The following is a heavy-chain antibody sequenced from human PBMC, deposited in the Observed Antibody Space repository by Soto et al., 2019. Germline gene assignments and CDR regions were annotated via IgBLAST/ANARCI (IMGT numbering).Heavy chain of an antibody. CDR1: GFTLSGSA. CDR2: IRSKTHSYAT. Sequence: EVQLVESGGGLVQPGESLKLSCAASGFTLSGSAVHWVRQASGKGLEWVGRIRSKTHSYATEYIASVKGRFTMSSDDSNNTAYLQMNGLKTDDTAVYYCTRSGGSYSFGYWGQGTLVTVSS. CDR3: TRSGGSYSFGY. J-gene: IGHJ4*02. D-gene: IGHD1-26*01. V-gene: IGHV3-73*02.